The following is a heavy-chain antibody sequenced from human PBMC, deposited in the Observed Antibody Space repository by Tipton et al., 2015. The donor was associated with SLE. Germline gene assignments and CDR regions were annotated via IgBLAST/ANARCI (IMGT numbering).Heavy chain of an antibody. J-gene: IGHJ4*02. V-gene: IGHV3-30*18. Sequence: SLRLSCVASGFTFSSYGMHWVRQAPGKGLEWVAVISYDGSNKYYADSVKGRFTISRDNSKNTLYLQMNSLRAEDTAVYYCAKDREHLGEYSFDYWGQGTLVSVSS. CDR2: ISYDGSNK. D-gene: IGHD3-16*01. CDR3: AKDREHLGEYSFDY. CDR1: GFTFSSYG.